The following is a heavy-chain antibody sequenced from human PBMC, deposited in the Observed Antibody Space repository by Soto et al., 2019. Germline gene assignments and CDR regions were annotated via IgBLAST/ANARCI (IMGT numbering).Heavy chain of an antibody. J-gene: IGHJ4*02. Sequence: SVKVSCKASGYTFSSYAISWVRQAPGQGLEWMGCFIPNFGKANYAQKFQGRVTMTEDTSTDTAYMELSSLRSEDTAVYYCATDGTGDYYDYWGQGTLVTVSS. D-gene: IGHD3-9*01. CDR2: FIPNFGKA. CDR1: GYTFSSYA. CDR3: ATDGTGDYYDY. V-gene: IGHV1-69*06.